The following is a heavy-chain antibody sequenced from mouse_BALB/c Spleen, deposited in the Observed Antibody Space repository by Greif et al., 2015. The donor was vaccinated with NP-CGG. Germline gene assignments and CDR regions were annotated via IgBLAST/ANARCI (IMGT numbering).Heavy chain of an antibody. CDR3: ASLTYFYAMDY. J-gene: IGHJ4*01. D-gene: IGHD1-1*01. CDR1: GFTFSSYA. Sequence: EVMLVESGGGLVKPGGSLKLSCAASGFTFSSYAMSWVRQSPEKRLEWVAEISSGGSYTYYPDTVTGRFTISRDNAKNTLYLEMSSLRSEDTAMYYCASLTYFYAMDYWGQGTSVTVSS. V-gene: IGHV5-9-4*01. CDR2: ISSGGSYT.